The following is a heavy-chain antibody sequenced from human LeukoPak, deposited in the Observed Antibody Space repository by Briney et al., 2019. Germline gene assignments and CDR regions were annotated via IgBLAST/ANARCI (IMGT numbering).Heavy chain of an antibody. CDR2: IKYNGDGA. CDR1: GDTFTGYF. CDR3: AREVDYDYVWGSYRPGYNWFDP. V-gene: IGHV1-2*02. J-gene: IGHJ5*02. D-gene: IGHD3-16*02. Sequence: GASVKVSCKASGDTFTGYFVHWVRQAPGQGLEWMGCIKYNGDGANSAQKFQGRVTMTRDTSISTAYMELSRLRSDDTAVYYCAREVDYDYVWGSYRPGYNWFDPWGQGTLVTVSS.